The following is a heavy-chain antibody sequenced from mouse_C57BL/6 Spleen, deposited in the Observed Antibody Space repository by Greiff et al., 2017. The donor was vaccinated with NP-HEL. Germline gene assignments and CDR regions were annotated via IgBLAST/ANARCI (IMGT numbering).Heavy chain of an antibody. J-gene: IGHJ3*01. CDR1: GYTFTDYN. Sequence: VQLQQSGPELVKPGASVKIPCKASGYTFTDYNMDWVKQSHGKSLEWIGDINPNNGGTIYNQKFKGKATLTVDKSSSTAYMELRSLTSEDTAVYYCARSSYYGNLSWFAYWGQGTLVTVSA. V-gene: IGHV1-18*01. CDR3: ARSSYYGNLSWFAY. CDR2: INPNNGGT. D-gene: IGHD2-1*01.